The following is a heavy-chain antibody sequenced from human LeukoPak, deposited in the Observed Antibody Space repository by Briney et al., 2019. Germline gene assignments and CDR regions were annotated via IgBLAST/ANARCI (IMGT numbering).Heavy chain of an antibody. D-gene: IGHD3-3*01. CDR3: ARLNWNYADY. CDR2: IKEDGSEK. Sequence: GESLRLSCTASGFTFSHHWMTWVRQAPEKGLEWVANIKEDGSEKDYVDSVKGRFTISRDNGKNSLYLQMNSLRGEDTAVYYCARLNWNYADYWGQGTLVTVSS. J-gene: IGHJ4*02. V-gene: IGHV3-7*01. CDR1: GFTFSHHW.